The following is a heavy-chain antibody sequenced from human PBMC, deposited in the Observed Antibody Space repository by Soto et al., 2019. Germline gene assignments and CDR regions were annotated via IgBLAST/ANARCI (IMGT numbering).Heavy chain of an antibody. CDR2: IYQSGST. J-gene: IGHJ6*02. Sequence: SETLSLTCAVSGGSISSSDWWSWVRQPPGKGLEWIGEIYQSGSTNYNPSLKSRVTISVDKSKNQFSLKLSSVTAADTAVYYCASRQPPDYDILTGYYYYYGLDVWGQGTTVTVS. D-gene: IGHD3-9*01. CDR1: GGSISSSDW. CDR3: ASRQPPDYDILTGYYYYYGLDV. V-gene: IGHV4-4*02.